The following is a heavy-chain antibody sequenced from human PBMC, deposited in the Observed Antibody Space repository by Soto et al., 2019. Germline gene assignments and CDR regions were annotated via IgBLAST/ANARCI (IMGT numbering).Heavy chain of an antibody. CDR2: LDFENGET. J-gene: IGHJ6*02. CDR1: GYIITDLS. V-gene: IGHV1-24*01. D-gene: IGHD3-10*01. Sequence: ASVKVSCKVSGYIITDLSMHWVRQAPGKGLEWMGGLDFENGETIYAQKFQGRVTMTEDTSTDTGYMELNSLRAEDTAVYYCAKDGLLWFGELVGYDGMDVWGQGTTVTVSS. CDR3: AKDGLLWFGELVGYDGMDV.